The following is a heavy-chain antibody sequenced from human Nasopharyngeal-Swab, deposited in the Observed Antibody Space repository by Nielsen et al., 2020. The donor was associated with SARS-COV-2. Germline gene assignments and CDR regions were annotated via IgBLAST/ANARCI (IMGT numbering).Heavy chain of an antibody. J-gene: IGHJ4*02. V-gene: IGHV3-53*01. CDR1: GFSVGTND. CDR3: AGASLHY. Sequence: GESLKISCAASGFSVGTNDMSWVRQAPGRGLECVSVISGGGSPLYADSVKGRFTISRDNSKNTLYLQMSSLRAEDTAVYYCAGASLHYWGQGTLVTVSS. D-gene: IGHD3-16*02. CDR2: ISGGGSP.